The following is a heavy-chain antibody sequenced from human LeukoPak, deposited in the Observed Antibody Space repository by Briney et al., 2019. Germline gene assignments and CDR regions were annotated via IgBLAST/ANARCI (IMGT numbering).Heavy chain of an antibody. Sequence: PSETLSLTCTVSGGSISTYYWSWIRQPPGKGLEWIGCIYYSGSTNYNPSLKSRVTISVDTSKNQFSLKLSSVTAADTAVYYCAKDGYSYGLGWFDPWGQGTLVTVSS. CDR2: IYYSGST. CDR3: AKDGYSYGLGWFDP. CDR1: GGSISTYY. J-gene: IGHJ5*02. D-gene: IGHD5-18*01. V-gene: IGHV4-59*01.